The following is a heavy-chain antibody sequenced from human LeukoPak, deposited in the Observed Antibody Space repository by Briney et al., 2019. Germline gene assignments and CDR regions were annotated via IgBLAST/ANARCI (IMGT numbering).Heavy chain of an antibody. J-gene: IGHJ3*02. CDR3: ARDHSYRRQQLGAFDI. V-gene: IGHV4-39*07. Sequence: SETLSLTCNVSGGSISSSNYYWAWIRQPPGKGLEWIGSIYYSGSTNYNPSLKSRVTISVDTSKNQFSLKLSSVTAADTAVYYCARDHSYRRQQLGAFDIWGQGTMVTVSS. D-gene: IGHD6-13*01. CDR2: IYYSGST. CDR1: GGSISSSNYY.